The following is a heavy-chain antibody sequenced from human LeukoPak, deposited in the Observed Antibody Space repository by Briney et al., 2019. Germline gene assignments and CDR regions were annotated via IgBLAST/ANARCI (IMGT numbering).Heavy chain of an antibody. J-gene: IGHJ3*02. V-gene: IGHV1-69*01. CDR2: IIPIFGTA. Sequence: SVKVSCKASGGTFSSYAISWVRQAPGQGLEWMGGIIPIFGTANYAQNFQGRVTITADESTSTAYMELSSLRYEDTAVYYGAFNLYYYDGMGFVFDIGGKGEMVTVS. D-gene: IGHD3-22*01. CDR3: AFNLYYYDGMGFVFDI. CDR1: GGTFSSYA.